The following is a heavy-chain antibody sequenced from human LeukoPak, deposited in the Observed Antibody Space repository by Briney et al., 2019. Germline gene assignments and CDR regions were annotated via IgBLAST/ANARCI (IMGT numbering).Heavy chain of an antibody. J-gene: IGHJ4*02. CDR3: ARDRIDSSGYYYFFDY. D-gene: IGHD3-22*01. V-gene: IGHV3-20*04. CDR1: GFTFDDYG. CDR2: INWNGGST. Sequence: GGSLRLSCAASGFTFDDYGMSWVRQVPGKGLEWVSGINWNGGSTGYADSVKGRFTISRDNAKNSLYLQMNSLRAEDMALYYCARDRIDSSGYYYFFDYWGQGTLVTVSS.